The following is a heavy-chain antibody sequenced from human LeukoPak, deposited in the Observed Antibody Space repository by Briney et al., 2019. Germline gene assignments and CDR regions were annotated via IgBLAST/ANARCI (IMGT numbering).Heavy chain of an antibody. D-gene: IGHD2-2*01. V-gene: IGHV3-21*01. CDR1: GFTFSSYS. CDR2: ISSSSSYI. J-gene: IGHJ6*02. Sequence: PGGSLRLSCAASGFTFSSYSMNWVRQAPGKGLEWVSSISSSSSYIYYADSVKGRFTISRDNSKNTLYLQMNSLRAEDTAVYYCARGESSTRFYGMDVWGQGTTVTVSS. CDR3: ARGESSTRFYGMDV.